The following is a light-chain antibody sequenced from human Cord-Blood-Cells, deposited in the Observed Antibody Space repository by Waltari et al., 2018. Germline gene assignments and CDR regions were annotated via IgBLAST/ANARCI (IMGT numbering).Light chain of an antibody. V-gene: IGLV2-23*01. CDR1: SSDVGSYNL. J-gene: IGLJ3*02. CDR2: EGS. CDR3: CSYAGSSTWV. Sequence: QSALTQPASASGSPGQSITISCPGPSSDVGSYNLVSWYQQHPGKTPKLMIYEGSKRPSGVSNRFSGSKSGNTASLTISGLQAEDEADYYCCSYAGSSTWVFGGGTKLTVL.